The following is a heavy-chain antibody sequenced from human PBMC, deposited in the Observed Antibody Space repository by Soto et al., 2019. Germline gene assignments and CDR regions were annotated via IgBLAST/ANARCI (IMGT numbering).Heavy chain of an antibody. V-gene: IGHV1-18*01. CDR3: AREGPAPYYYYGMDV. Sequence: QVQLVQSGGEVKKPGASVKVSCKTSGYSFTTYGISWVRQAPGQGLEWMGWISAYNGNTNYAQKLQDRVTMTTDTSXXTAYMELMSLRSDDTAVYYCAREGPAPYYYYGMDVWGQGSTVTVSS. J-gene: IGHJ6*02. CDR2: ISAYNGNT. CDR1: GYSFTTYG.